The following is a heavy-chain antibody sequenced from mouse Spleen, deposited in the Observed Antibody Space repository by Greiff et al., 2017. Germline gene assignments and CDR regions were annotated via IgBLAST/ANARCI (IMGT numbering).Heavy chain of an antibody. CDR2: IHPNSGST. CDR1: GYTFTSYW. D-gene: IGHD4-1*02. J-gene: IGHJ3*01. Sequence: QLQQSGAELVKPGASVKLSCKASGYTFTSYWMHWVKQRPGQGLEWIGMIHPNSGSTNYNEKFKSKATLTVDKSSSTAYMQLSSLTSEDSAVYYCAREEQLWFAYWGQGTLVTVSA. V-gene: IGHV1-64*01. CDR3: AREEQLWFAY.